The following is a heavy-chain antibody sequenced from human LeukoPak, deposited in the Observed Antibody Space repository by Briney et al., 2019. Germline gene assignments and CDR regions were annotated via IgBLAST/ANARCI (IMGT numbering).Heavy chain of an antibody. CDR1: GGSISSGDYP. CDR2: IYYSGST. CDR3: ARVGGNSEVY. Sequence: PSETLSLTCAVSGGSISSGDYPWSWIRQPPGKGLEWIGSIYYSGSTYYNRSLKSRVTISVDTSKNQFSLKLSSVTAADTAVYYCARVGGNSEVYWGQGTLVTVSS. D-gene: IGHD4-23*01. V-gene: IGHV4-39*07. J-gene: IGHJ4*02.